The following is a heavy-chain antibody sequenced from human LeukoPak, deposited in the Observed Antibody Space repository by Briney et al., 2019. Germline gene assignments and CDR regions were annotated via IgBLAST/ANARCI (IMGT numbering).Heavy chain of an antibody. CDR3: AVNLYSSGWYSDY. D-gene: IGHD6-19*01. J-gene: IGHJ4*02. CDR1: GYSISSGYY. CDR2: IYHSESA. Sequence: PSESLSLTCTVSGYSISSGYYWGWIRQPPGKGLEWIGSIYHSESADYNPSLKSRVTISVDTTRNQVSLKLRSVTAADTAVYYCAVNLYSSGWYSDYWGPGTLVTASS. V-gene: IGHV4-38-2*02.